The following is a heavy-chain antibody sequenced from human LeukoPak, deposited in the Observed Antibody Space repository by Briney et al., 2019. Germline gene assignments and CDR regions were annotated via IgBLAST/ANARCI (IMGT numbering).Heavy chain of an antibody. J-gene: IGHJ4*02. V-gene: IGHV4-59*01. CDR2: MYYTGST. CDR1: GGSITSYY. Sequence: SETLSLTCTVSGGSITSYYWSWIRQPPGKGLEWIGYMYYTGSTNYNPSLKGRVTISVDTSKNQFSLRLSSVTAADTAVYYCARQNYGGNGGFDYWGQGALVTVSS. CDR3: ARQNYGGNGGFDY. D-gene: IGHD4-23*01.